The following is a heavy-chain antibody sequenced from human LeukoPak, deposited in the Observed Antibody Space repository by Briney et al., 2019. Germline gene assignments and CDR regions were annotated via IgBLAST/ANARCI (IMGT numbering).Heavy chain of an antibody. D-gene: IGHD6-19*01. CDR2: ISYDGSNI. Sequence: GRSLRLSCAASGFTFSSYAMHWVRQAPGKGLEWVAVISYDGSNIYYADSVKGRFTISRDNSKNTLYLQMNSLRAEDTAVYYCARGEDIAVAGPYYYYGMDVWGQGTTVTVSS. J-gene: IGHJ6*02. CDR3: ARGEDIAVAGPYYYYGMDV. CDR1: GFTFSSYA. V-gene: IGHV3-30-3*01.